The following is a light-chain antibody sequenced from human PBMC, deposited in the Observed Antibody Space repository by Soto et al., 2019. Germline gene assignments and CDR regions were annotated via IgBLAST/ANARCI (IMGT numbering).Light chain of an antibody. V-gene: IGLV2-14*01. Sequence: QSALTQPASVSGSAGQSITISCSGTMRDVGAYNLVSWYQQHPGKAPKLMIYEVSYRPSGVSNRFSGSRSGYTASLTISGLQAEDEADYYCTSYTSSNTYVFGTGTKLTVL. J-gene: IGLJ1*01. CDR1: MRDVGAYNL. CDR2: EVS. CDR3: TSYTSSNTYV.